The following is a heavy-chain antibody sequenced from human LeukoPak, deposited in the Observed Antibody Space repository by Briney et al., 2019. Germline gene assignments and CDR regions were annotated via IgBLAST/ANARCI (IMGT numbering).Heavy chain of an antibody. D-gene: IGHD2-21*02. V-gene: IGHV3-30-3*01. CDR1: GFXFSNYA. CDR2: VSHDGIQT. J-gene: IGHJ4*02. Sequence: PGGSLRLSCAASGFXFSNYAMHWVRQGLVKGLESMAVVSHDGIQTYYADSVKGRFTISRDNSKSTLFLQMNSLRAEDTAVYYCARDLSRVVTATYFDYWGQGTLVTVSS. CDR3: ARDLSRVVTATYFDY.